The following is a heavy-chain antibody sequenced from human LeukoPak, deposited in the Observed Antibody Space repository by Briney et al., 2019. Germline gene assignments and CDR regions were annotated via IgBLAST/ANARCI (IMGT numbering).Heavy chain of an antibody. CDR1: GFTFSSYA. CDR3: ASGGLGDSSGYGY. V-gene: IGHV3-64*04. D-gene: IGHD3-22*01. CDR2: ISSNGRST. J-gene: IGHJ4*02. Sequence: GGSLRLSCSASGFTFSSYAMHWVRQAPGKGLEYVSAISSNGRSTYYADSVKGRFTISRDNSKNTLYLQMNSLRAEDTAVYYCASGGLGDSSGYGYWGQGTLVIVSS.